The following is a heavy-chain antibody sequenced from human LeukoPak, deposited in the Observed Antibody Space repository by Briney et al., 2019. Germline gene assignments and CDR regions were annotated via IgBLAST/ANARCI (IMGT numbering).Heavy chain of an antibody. CDR3: AAAPTDVYYFDY. D-gene: IGHD4-17*01. J-gene: IGHJ4*02. Sequence: PGGSLRLSCAASGFTFSSYAMSWVRQAPGKGLEWVSAISGSGGSTYYADSVKGRLTISRDNSKNTLYLQMNSLRAEDTAVYYCAAAPTDVYYFDYWGQGTLVTVSS. CDR1: GFTFSSYA. CDR2: ISGSGGST. V-gene: IGHV3-23*01.